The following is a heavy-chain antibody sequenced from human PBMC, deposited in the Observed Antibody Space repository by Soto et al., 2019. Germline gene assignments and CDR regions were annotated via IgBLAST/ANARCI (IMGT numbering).Heavy chain of an antibody. CDR2: ISYSGST. V-gene: IGHV4-39*07. CDR1: GCSISSDSYY. J-gene: IGHJ5*02. D-gene: IGHD6-19*01. Sequence: PSETLSLTCTVSGCSISSDSYYWGWIRQSPEKGLEWIASISYSGSTYYNPTLKSRLIISVDTSKSQFSPKLSSVTAADTAVYYCARSLYSSEPNWFDPWGQGTLVTVSS. CDR3: ARSLYSSEPNWFDP.